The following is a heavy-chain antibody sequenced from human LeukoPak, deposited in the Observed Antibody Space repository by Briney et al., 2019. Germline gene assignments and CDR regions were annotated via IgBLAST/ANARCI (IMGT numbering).Heavy chain of an antibody. V-gene: IGHV3-23*01. Sequence: GGSLRLSCAASGFTFSSYAMSWVRQAPGKGLEGVSAISGSGGSTYYADSVKGRFTISRDNSKNTLYLQMNSLRAEDTAVYYCAKFQNYDILTGPFDYWGQGTLVTVSS. CDR1: GFTFSSYA. J-gene: IGHJ4*02. D-gene: IGHD3-9*01. CDR3: AKFQNYDILTGPFDY. CDR2: ISGSGGST.